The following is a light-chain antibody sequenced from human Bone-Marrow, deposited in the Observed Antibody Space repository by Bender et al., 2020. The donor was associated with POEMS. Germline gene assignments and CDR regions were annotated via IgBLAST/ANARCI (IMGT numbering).Light chain of an antibody. Sequence: SYELTQPPSVSVSPGQTASITCSGDKLRHKYVSWYHQKPGQSPVLLIYQDSKRPSGIPERFSGSSSGTTATLTISGAQVEDEADYYCYSVADNILMFGGGTKLTVL. CDR1: KLRHKY. V-gene: IGLV3-1*01. J-gene: IGLJ3*02. CDR2: QDS. CDR3: YSVADNILM.